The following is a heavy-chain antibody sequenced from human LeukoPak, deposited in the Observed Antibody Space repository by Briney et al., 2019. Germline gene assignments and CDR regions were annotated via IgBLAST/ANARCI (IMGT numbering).Heavy chain of an antibody. J-gene: IGHJ4*02. V-gene: IGHV3-30*04. Sequence: GGSLRLSCAASGFTFSSYAMHWVRQAPGKGLEWVAVISYDGCNKYYADSVKGRFTISRDNSKNTLYLQMNSLRAEDTAVYYCARDAPITGTTDYFDYWGQGTLVTVSS. CDR1: GFTFSSYA. CDR3: ARDAPITGTTDYFDY. D-gene: IGHD1-20*01. CDR2: ISYDGCNK.